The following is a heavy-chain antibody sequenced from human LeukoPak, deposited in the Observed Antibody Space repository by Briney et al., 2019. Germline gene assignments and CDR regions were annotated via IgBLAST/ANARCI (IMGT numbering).Heavy chain of an antibody. V-gene: IGHV3-33*01. J-gene: IGHJ6*02. CDR2: IWYDGSEK. CDR3: VRDDAGDRFYYGMDV. CDR1: GFTFDNYG. Sequence: GRSLRLSCVTSGFTFDNYGTHWVRQVPGKGLEWVAIIWYDGSEKYYRESVKGRFTISRDNSNNTLYLQMDSLRVEDTAIYYCVRDDAGDRFYYGMDVWGQGTAVTVSS. D-gene: IGHD2-21*02.